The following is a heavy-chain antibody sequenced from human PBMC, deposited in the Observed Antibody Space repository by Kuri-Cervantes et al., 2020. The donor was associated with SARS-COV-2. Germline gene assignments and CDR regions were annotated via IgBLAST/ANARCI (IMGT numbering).Heavy chain of an antibody. D-gene: IGHD3-10*01. CDR2: IKEDGNEK. J-gene: IGHJ4*02. CDR3: ATRGDYNSGFFDN. V-gene: IGHV3-7*01. Sequence: GESLKISCAASGFTFSSYAMHWVRQAPGKGLEWVANIKEDGNEKYYVDSVKGRFTISRDNAKNLLYLEMNSLRGEDTAVYYCATRGDYNSGFFDNWGQGTLVTVSS. CDR1: GFTFSSYA.